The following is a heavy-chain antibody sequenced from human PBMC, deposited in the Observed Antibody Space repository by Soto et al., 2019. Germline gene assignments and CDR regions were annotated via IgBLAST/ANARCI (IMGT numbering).Heavy chain of an antibody. J-gene: IGHJ4*02. CDR2: IIPIFGTA. CDR3: ARATGEGYGDYGSLLDDPA. D-gene: IGHD4-17*01. CDR1: GGTFSSYA. Sequence: QVQLVQSGAEVKKPGSSVKVSCKASGGTFSSYAISWVRQAPGQGLEWMGGIIPIFGTANYAQKFQGRVTITADESTSTAYMELSSLRSEDTAVYYCARATGEGYGDYGSLLDDPAWGQGTLVTVSS. V-gene: IGHV1-69*12.